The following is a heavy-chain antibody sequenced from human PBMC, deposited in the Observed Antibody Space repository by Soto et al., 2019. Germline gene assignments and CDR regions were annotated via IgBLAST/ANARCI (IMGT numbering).Heavy chain of an antibody. D-gene: IGHD6-13*01. CDR3: ARVFSSSWLNWFDP. CDR1: GYTFTSYG. J-gene: IGHJ5*02. CDR2: ISAYNGNT. V-gene: IGHV1-18*01. Sequence: XSVKVSCKASGYTFTSYGISWVRQAPGQGLEWMGWISAYNGNTNYAQKLQGRVTMTTDTSTSTAYMELRSLRSDDTAVYYCARVFSSSWLNWFDPWGQGTLVTVSS.